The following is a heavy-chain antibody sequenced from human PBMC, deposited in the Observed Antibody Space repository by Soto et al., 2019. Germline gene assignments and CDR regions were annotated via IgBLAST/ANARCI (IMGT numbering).Heavy chain of an antibody. V-gene: IGHV3-33*01. CDR3: ARDGTYYYFWSGYYKLDYYYYGMDV. D-gene: IGHD3-3*01. CDR1: GFTFSSYG. J-gene: IGHJ6*02. CDR2: IWYDGSNK. Sequence: PGGSLRLSCAASGFTFSSYGMHWVRQAPGKGLEWVAVIWYDGSNKYYADSVKGRFTISRDNSKNTLYLQMNSLRAEDTAVYYCARDGTYYYFWSGYYKLDYYYYGMDVWGQGTTVTVSS.